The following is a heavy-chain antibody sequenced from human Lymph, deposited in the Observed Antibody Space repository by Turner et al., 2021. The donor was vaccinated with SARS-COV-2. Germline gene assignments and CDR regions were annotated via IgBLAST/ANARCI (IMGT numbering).Heavy chain of an antibody. CDR3: ARDLWLRGMFDY. V-gene: IGHV3-30-3*01. Sequence: QVQLVESGGGVVQPGRSLRLSCAASGFTFSSYFMHWVRQAPGKGLEWVAVISYDGSNKYYADSVKGRFTISRDNSKNTLYLQMNSLRAEDTAVYYCARDLWLRGMFDYWGQGTLVTVSS. D-gene: IGHD3-22*01. J-gene: IGHJ4*02. CDR1: GFTFSSYF. CDR2: ISYDGSNK.